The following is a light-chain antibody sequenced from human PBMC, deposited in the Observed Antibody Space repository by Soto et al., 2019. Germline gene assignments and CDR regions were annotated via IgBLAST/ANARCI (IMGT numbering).Light chain of an antibody. CDR2: DAS. CDR3: QQYNSYPYT. J-gene: IGKJ2*01. CDR1: QSISSW. V-gene: IGKV1-5*01. Sequence: DIQITQSPSTLSASVGDRVTITCRASQSISSWLAWYQQKPGKAPKLLIYDASSLQSGVPSRFSGTESGTEFTLTISSLQPEDFATYYCQQYNSYPYTFGQGTKVDIK.